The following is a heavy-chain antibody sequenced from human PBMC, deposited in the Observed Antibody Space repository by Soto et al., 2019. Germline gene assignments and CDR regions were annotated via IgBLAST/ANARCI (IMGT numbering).Heavy chain of an antibody. CDR2: IWPSDSDT. D-gene: IGHD3-22*01. CDR3: ARAYHYDSSGYYPFDY. CDR1: GYSFTSYW. V-gene: IGHV5-51*01. Sequence: GESLKISCEGSGYSFTSYWIAWVRQMPGKGLEWMGIIWPSDSDTRFSPSFQGQVTISADKSINTAYLQWSSLRASDTAMYYCARAYHYDSSGYYPFDYWGQGTLVTVSS. J-gene: IGHJ4*02.